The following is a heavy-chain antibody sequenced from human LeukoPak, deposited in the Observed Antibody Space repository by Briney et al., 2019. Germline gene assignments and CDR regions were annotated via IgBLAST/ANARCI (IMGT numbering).Heavy chain of an antibody. D-gene: IGHD1-7*01. Sequence: GGSLRLSCAASGFTFSSYAMSWVRQAPGKGLEWVSAISGSGGSTYYADSVKGRFTISRDNSKSTLYLQMNSLRAEDTAVYYCARANNWNYPYYFDYWGHGTLVTVSS. CDR3: ARANNWNYPYYFDY. V-gene: IGHV3-23*01. CDR1: GFTFSSYA. CDR2: ISGSGGST. J-gene: IGHJ4*01.